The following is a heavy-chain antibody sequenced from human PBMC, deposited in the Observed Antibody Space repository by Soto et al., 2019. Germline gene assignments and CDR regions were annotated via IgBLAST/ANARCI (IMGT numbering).Heavy chain of an antibody. CDR3: ARDDSGWPQNYFDY. J-gene: IGHJ4*02. D-gene: IGHD6-19*01. CDR2: ISYDGSNK. V-gene: IGHV3-30-3*01. Sequence: GGSLRLSCAASGFTFSSYAMHWVRQAPGKGLEWVAVISYDGSNKYYADSVKGRFTISRDNSKNTLYLQMNSLRAEDTAVYYCARDDSGWPQNYFDYWGQGTLVTVSS. CDR1: GFTFSSYA.